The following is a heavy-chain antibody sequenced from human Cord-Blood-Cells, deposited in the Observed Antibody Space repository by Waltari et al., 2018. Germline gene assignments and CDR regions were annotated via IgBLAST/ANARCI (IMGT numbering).Heavy chain of an antibody. Sequence: QVQLVESGGGGVQPGRSLRFSCAASGFNFSSYGMNWVRQAPGKGLEWVAVISYDGSNKYYADSVKGRFTISRDNSKNTLYLQMNSLRAEDTAVYYCAKNGRANWAFDYWGQGTLVTVSS. J-gene: IGHJ4*02. D-gene: IGHD7-27*01. CDR2: ISYDGSNK. V-gene: IGHV3-30*18. CDR1: GFNFSSYG. CDR3: AKNGRANWAFDY.